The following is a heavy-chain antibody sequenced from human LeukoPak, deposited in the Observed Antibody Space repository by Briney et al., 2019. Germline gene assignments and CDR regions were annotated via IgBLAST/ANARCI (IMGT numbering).Heavy chain of an antibody. V-gene: IGHV3-30*03. CDR1: GFTFSSYG. J-gene: IGHJ6*03. Sequence: PGRSLRLSCAASGFTFSSYGMHWVRQAPGKGLEWVAVISYDGSNKYYADSVKGRFTISRDNSKNTLYLQMNSLRAEDTAVYYCARVRFLEWPQGGYMDVWGKGTTVTVSS. CDR2: ISYDGSNK. D-gene: IGHD3-3*01. CDR3: ARVRFLEWPQGGYMDV.